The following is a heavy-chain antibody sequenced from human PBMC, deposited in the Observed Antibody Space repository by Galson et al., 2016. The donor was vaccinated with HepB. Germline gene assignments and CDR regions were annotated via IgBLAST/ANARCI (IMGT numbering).Heavy chain of an antibody. CDR1: GFTFVDYT. J-gene: IGHJ4*02. V-gene: IGHV3-23*01. Sequence: SLRLSCATSGFTFVDYTTSWVRQAPGKGLEWVSSISGSTNYADSVKGRFTISRDNSKNTLYLLMNSLGVEDTAVYYCAKAFAVGFWSGYDYWGQGSPVTVSS. D-gene: IGHD3-3*01. CDR2: ISGST. CDR3: AKAFAVGFWSGYDY.